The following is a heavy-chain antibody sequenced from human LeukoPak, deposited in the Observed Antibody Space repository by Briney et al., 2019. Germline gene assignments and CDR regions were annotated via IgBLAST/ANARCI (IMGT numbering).Heavy chain of an antibody. J-gene: IGHJ4*02. V-gene: IGHV3-49*03. Sequence: PGGSLRLSCTASGFTFGEDAMSWFRQAPGKGLEWVGFIRTKTNGATAEYAASVKGRFSISRDDSKGIAYLQMNSLKTEDTAVYYCARLIAVVVAASSYFDSWGQGTRVTVAS. CDR3: ARLIAVVVAASSYFDS. CDR1: GFTFGEDA. D-gene: IGHD2-15*01. CDR2: IRTKTNGATA.